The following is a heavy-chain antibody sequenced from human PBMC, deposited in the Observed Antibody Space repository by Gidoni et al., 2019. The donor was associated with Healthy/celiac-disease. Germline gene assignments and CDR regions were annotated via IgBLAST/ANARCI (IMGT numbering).Heavy chain of an antibody. Sequence: EVQLVESGGGLVQPGGSLRLSCAASGFTFSSYDMHWVRQATGKGLEWVSAIGTAGDTYYPGSVKGRFTISRENAKNSLYLKMNSLRAGDTAVYYCARGGLGAVAGGFDYWGQGTLVTVSS. CDR2: IGTAGDT. D-gene: IGHD6-19*01. CDR1: GFTFSSYD. V-gene: IGHV3-13*01. J-gene: IGHJ4*02. CDR3: ARGGLGAVAGGFDY.